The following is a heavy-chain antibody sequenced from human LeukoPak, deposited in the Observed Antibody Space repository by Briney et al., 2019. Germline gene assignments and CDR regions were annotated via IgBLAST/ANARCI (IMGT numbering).Heavy chain of an antibody. J-gene: IGHJ4*02. D-gene: IGHD3-3*02. V-gene: IGHV3-23*01. CDR2: ISGDGVYT. Sequence: GGSLRLSCAASGFPFSTDAMTWVRQAPGKGLEWVSAISGDGVYTYYTDSVKGRFTASRDNSKNTLYLQMNSLRAEDTAVYFCAKNALAGQAYYDRWGQGTPVTVSS. CDR3: AKNALAGQAYYDR. CDR1: GFPFSTDA.